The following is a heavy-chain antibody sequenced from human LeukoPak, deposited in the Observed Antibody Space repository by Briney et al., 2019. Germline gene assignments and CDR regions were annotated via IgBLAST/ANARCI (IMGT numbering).Heavy chain of an antibody. D-gene: IGHD6-13*01. J-gene: IGHJ4*02. CDR1: GFTFGDYG. V-gene: IGHV3-30-3*01. Sequence: GGSLRLSCSASGFTFGDYGMSWVRQAPGKGLEWVAVMSYDGSNKYYADSVKGRFTISRDNSKNTLYLQMNSLRAEDTAGYYCARGTWQQLADWGQGTLVTVSS. CDR3: ARGTWQQLAD. CDR2: MSYDGSNK.